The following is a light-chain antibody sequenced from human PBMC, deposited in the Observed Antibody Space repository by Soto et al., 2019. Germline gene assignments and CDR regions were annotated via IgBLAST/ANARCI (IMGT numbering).Light chain of an antibody. CDR1: QSVSSY. CDR2: DAS. CDR3: QQYNNWPSLA. Sequence: EIVLTQSPATLSLSPGERATLSCRASQSVSSYLAWYQQKPGQAPRLLIYDASNRATGIPARFSGSGSGTDFTLTISSLEPEDFAVYYCQQYNNWPSLAFGGGTKVEI. J-gene: IGKJ4*01. V-gene: IGKV3-11*01.